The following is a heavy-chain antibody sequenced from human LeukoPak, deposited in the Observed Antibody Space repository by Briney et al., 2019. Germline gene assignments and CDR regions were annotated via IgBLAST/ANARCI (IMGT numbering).Heavy chain of an antibody. V-gene: IGHV4-59*01. CDR2: IYYSRST. CDR3: ARDKGNYDFWSGYTDYYGMDV. Sequence: SETLSLTCTVSGGSISSYYWSWIRQPPGKGLEWIGYIYYSRSTNYNPSLKSRVTISVDTSKNQFSLKLSSVTAADTAVYYCARDKGNYDFWSGYTDYYGMDVWGQGTTVTVSS. D-gene: IGHD3-3*01. J-gene: IGHJ6*02. CDR1: GGSISSYY.